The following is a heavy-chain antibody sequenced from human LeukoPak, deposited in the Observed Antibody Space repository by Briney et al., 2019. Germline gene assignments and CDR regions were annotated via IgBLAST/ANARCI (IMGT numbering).Heavy chain of an antibody. J-gene: IGHJ6*02. CDR2: IKQDGSEK. Sequence: GGSLRLSCAASGFTFSSYWMSWVRQAPGKGLEWVANIKQDGSEKYYVDSVEVRFTISRDNAKNSLFLQMNSLRAEDTAVYYCARYCSGGSCLFYYYGMDVWGQGTTVAVSS. D-gene: IGHD2-15*01. CDR3: ARYCSGGSCLFYYYGMDV. V-gene: IGHV3-7*01. CDR1: GFTFSSYW.